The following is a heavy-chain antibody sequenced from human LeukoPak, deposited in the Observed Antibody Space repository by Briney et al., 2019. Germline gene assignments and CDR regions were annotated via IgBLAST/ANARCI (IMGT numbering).Heavy chain of an antibody. Sequence: SQTLSVTCAISGDSVSSINGAWNWVRQSPSRGLEWLGRTYYRSKWYRYYAVPIQGRISINPDTSKDQVTLHLFSMPPDDTAVYYCARDVATTGWYTFDYWGQGTRVTVSS. J-gene: IGHJ4*02. CDR3: ARDVATTGWYTFDY. V-gene: IGHV6-1*01. CDR1: GDSVSSINGA. D-gene: IGHD6-19*01. CDR2: TYYRSKWYR.